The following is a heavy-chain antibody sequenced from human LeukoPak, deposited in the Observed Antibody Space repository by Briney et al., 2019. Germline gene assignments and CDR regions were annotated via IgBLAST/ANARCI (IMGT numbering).Heavy chain of an antibody. J-gene: IGHJ4*02. V-gene: IGHV3-23*01. CDR3: VKYYRGPVHYYLDY. CDR1: GFTFSRSA. Sequence: PGGSLRLSCAASGFTFSRSAMSWVRQAPGKGLEWVSVISDSGRNTYYADSVKGRFTISRDSSKNTLFLQMNSLRTEDTAVYYCVKYYRGPVHYYLDYWGQGNLVTVSS. D-gene: IGHD3-16*02. CDR2: ISDSGRNT.